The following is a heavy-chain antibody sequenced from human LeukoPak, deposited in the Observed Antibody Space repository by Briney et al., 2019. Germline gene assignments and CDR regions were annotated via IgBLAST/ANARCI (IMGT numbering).Heavy chain of an antibody. D-gene: IGHD6-13*01. J-gene: IGHJ5*02. Sequence: ASVKVSCKASGYTFTSYYMHWVRQAPGQGLEWMGIINPSGGSTSYAQKFQGRVTMTRDMSTSTVYMELSSLRSEDTAVYYCARAAAGMGHFDPWGQGTLVTVSS. CDR1: GYTFTSYY. CDR2: INPSGGST. V-gene: IGHV1-46*01. CDR3: ARAAAGMGHFDP.